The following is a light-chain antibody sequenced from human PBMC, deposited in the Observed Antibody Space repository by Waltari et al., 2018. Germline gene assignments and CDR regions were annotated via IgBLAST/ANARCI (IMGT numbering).Light chain of an antibody. CDR1: QTFNSW. CDR3: QQYSTYSGS. CDR2: KAS. V-gene: IGKV1-5*03. Sequence: DIQLTQSPSSLSASVGDRVPITCRASQTFNSWLAWYQQRSEKAPRLLIPKASTLHTGVSSRFSGSGSGTDFTLTISSLQPDDSATYYCQQYSTYSGSFGQGTKLEIK. J-gene: IGKJ2*01.